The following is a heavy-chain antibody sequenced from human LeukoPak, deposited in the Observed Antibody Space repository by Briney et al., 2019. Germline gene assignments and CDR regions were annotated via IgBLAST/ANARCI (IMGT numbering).Heavy chain of an antibody. D-gene: IGHD6-19*01. CDR2: IYHSGST. Sequence: SETLSLTCTVSGYSISSGYYWGWIRQPPGKGLEWIGSIYHSGSTNYNPSLKSRRTISVDTSKNQFSLKLSSVTAADTAVYYCARTGYSSGWYRIGFDYWGQGTLVTVSS. CDR1: GYSISSGYY. V-gene: IGHV4-38-2*02. J-gene: IGHJ4*02. CDR3: ARTGYSSGWYRIGFDY.